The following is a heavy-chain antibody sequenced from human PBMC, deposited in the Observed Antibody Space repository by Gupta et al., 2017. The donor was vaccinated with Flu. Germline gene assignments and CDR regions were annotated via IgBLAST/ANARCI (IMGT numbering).Heavy chain of an antibody. CDR1: GFTFSSYS. V-gene: IGHV3-21*01. Sequence: EVQLGDSGGGLVKPGGSLRLSCAASGFTFSSYSMNGVRQAPGKGLVLVSSISSSSSYIYYADSVKGRFTISRDNAKNSLYLQMHSLRAEDTAVYYCATGIAAAGSPFENYFDYWGQVTLVTVSS. D-gene: IGHD6-13*01. CDR3: ATGIAAAGSPFENYFDY. J-gene: IGHJ4*02. CDR2: ISSSSSYI.